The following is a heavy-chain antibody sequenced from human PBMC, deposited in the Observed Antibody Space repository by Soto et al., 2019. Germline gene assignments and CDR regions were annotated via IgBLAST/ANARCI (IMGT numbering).Heavy chain of an antibody. J-gene: IGHJ3*01. Sequence: EVQLLESGGGLVRPGESLRLSCTTSGFTFNNYAMNWVRQAPGKGLEWVSFISGSGGSAYYADSVQGRFTISRDNSRNTLYLQMNSLRAADTAIYSCVREGGGRYSPGSFDLWGRGTKVTVSS. CDR2: ISGSGGSA. V-gene: IGHV3-23*01. CDR1: GFTFNNYA. CDR3: VREGGGRYSPGSFDL. D-gene: IGHD2-21*01.